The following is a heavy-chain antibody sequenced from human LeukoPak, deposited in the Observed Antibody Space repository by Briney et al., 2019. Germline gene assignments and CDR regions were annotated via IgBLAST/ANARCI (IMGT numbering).Heavy chain of an antibody. CDR3: SYYYDSSGYVDY. CDR1: GFTFSDAW. CDR2: IKSKADGGTI. J-gene: IGHJ4*02. D-gene: IGHD3-22*01. V-gene: IGHV3-15*01. Sequence: GGSLRLSCAASGFTFSDAWMNWVRQAPGKGLEWVGRIKSKADGGTIDYAAHVKGRFTISRDDSKNTVYMQMNSLKTEDTAVYYCSYYYDSSGYVDYWGQGTLVTVSS.